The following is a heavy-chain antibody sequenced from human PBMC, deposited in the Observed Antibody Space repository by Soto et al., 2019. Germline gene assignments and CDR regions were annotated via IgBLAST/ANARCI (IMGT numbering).Heavy chain of an antibody. Sequence: ASVKVSCKASGYTFTSYDINWVRQATGQGLEWMGWMNPNSGNTGYAQKFQGRVTMTRNTSISTAYMELSSLRSEDTAVYYCARPTGAAADLDYWGQGTLVTVSS. J-gene: IGHJ4*02. D-gene: IGHD3-10*01. CDR3: ARPTGAAADLDY. CDR1: GYTFTSYD. CDR2: MNPNSGNT. V-gene: IGHV1-8*01.